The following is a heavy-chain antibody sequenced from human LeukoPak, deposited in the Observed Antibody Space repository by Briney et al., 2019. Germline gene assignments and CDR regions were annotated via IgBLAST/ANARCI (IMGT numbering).Heavy chain of an antibody. Sequence: XXWVRXXXXXXXVWVSRIKGDGISTNYADSVKGRFTISRDIAKNTLYLQMNSLRAEDTGVYYCAKDHYWSIDYWGRGTLVTVSS. V-gene: IGHV3-74*01. CDR2: IKGDGIST. CDR3: AKDHYWSIDY. J-gene: IGHJ4*02. D-gene: IGHD3-3*01.